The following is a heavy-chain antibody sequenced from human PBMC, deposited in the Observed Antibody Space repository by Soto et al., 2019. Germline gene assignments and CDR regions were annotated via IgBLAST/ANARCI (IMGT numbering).Heavy chain of an antibody. V-gene: IGHV3-48*01. J-gene: IGHJ6*02. CDR1: GFTFSLYG. CDR3: ARAVTCGWEG. CDR2: IRSSSTGI. Sequence: EVQLVESGGGLVQPGGSLRLSCAASGFTFSLYGMSWVRQAPGKGLEWVSYIRSSSTGIHDASYVNGGFTISRDEATNTMHLQINSLRGVDTAVYYCARAVTCGWEGWGQGTTFSISS. D-gene: IGHD1-26*01.